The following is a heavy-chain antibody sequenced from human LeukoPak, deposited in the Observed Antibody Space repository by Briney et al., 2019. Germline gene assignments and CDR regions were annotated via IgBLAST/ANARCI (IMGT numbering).Heavy chain of an antibody. CDR2: IFHNGRT. D-gene: IGHD3-3*01. V-gene: IGHV4-39*07. J-gene: IGHJ5*02. CDR3: ASRIYDFWSGYLPGWFDP. Sequence: PSETLSLTYTVSDDSICNSLYYWGWIRQPPGKGLEWMPSIFHNGRTYYSSSLTSRVTISVDTSKTQFSLKQSSVTAADTAVYYCASRIYDFWSGYLPGWFDPWGQGTLVTVSS. CDR1: DDSICNSLYY.